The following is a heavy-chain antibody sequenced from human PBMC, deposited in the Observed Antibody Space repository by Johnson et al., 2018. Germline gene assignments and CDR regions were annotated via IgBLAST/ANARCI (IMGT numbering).Heavy chain of an antibody. D-gene: IGHD4-17*01. J-gene: IGHJ1*01. CDR2: ISGSGGST. CDR3: AKDRYDYGDYGDFQH. CDR1: GFTFSSYA. V-gene: IGHV3-23*01. Sequence: VQLQESGGGLVQSGGSLRLSCAASGFTFSSYAMSWVRQAPGKGLEWVSAISGSGGSTYYADSVKGRFTISRDNSKNTLYLQMNSLRAEDTAVYYGAKDRYDYGDYGDFQHWGQGTLVTVSS.